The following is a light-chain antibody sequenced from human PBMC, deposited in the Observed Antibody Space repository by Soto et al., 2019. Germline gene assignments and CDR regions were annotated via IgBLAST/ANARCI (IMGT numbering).Light chain of an antibody. J-gene: IGKJ5*01. CDR2: DTS. V-gene: IGKV3-15*01. Sequence: MTQSPATLSVSPGERATLSCRASQSVSIKLAWYQQKLGQAPRLLIYDTSTRANGIPARFSGSGSGTEFTLTLSSLQSEDFAVYYCQQYNNWHPITFGQGTRLEIK. CDR1: QSVSIK. CDR3: QQYNNWHPIT.